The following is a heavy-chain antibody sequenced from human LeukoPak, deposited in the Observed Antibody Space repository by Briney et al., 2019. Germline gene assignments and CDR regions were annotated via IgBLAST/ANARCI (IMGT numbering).Heavy chain of an antibody. J-gene: IGHJ3*02. Sequence: PSETLSLTCTVSGGSISSGDYYWSWIRQPPGKGLEWIGYIYHSGSTNYNPSLKSRVTISLDTSKNQFSLKLSFVTAADTAVYYCARREVKVTRDARDVFDIWGQGTMVIVSS. CDR3: ARREVKVTRDARDVFDI. CDR1: GGSISSGDYY. CDR2: IYHSGST. D-gene: IGHD1-26*01. V-gene: IGHV4-61*08.